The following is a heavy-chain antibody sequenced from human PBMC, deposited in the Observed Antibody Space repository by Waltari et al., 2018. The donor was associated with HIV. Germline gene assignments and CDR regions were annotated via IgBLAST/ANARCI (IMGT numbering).Heavy chain of an antibody. CDR1: GGSLSRRSYY. CDR2: IYYSGST. V-gene: IGHV4-39*01. CDR3: ARHRGYSYGPYYFDY. D-gene: IGHD5-18*01. J-gene: IGHJ4*02. Sequence: QLQLQESGPGLVKPSETLSLTCTVSGGSLSRRSYYWGWIRKPPGKGLEWIGSIYYSGSTYYNPSLKSRVTISVDTSKNQFSLKLSSVTAADTAVYYCARHRGYSYGPYYFDYWGQGTLVTVSS.